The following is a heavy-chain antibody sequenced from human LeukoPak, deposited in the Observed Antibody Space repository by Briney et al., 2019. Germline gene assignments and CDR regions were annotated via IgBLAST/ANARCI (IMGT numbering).Heavy chain of an antibody. Sequence: SSQTLSLTCAVSGGSISSGGYSWGWIRQPPGKGLEWIGYIYHSGSTYYNPSLKSRVTISVDRSKNQFSLKLSSVTAADTAVYYCARVYGSGSYPQYFQHWGQGTLVTVSS. CDR1: GGSISSGGYS. CDR3: ARVYGSGSYPQYFQH. J-gene: IGHJ1*01. V-gene: IGHV4-30-2*01. CDR2: IYHSGST. D-gene: IGHD3-10*01.